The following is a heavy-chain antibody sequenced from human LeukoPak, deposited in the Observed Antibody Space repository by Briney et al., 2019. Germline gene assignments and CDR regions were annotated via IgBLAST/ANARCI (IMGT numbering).Heavy chain of an antibody. Sequence: KPSETLSLTCAVYGGSLSGHYWSWIRQLPGKGLEWIGEINHSGSTNYNPSLKSRVTISVDTSNNQFSLKVNSVTAADTATYYCASHRGDTYGPYDYWGQGTLVTVSS. CDR2: INHSGST. D-gene: IGHD5-18*01. CDR3: ASHRGDTYGPYDY. CDR1: GGSLSGHY. V-gene: IGHV4-34*01. J-gene: IGHJ4*02.